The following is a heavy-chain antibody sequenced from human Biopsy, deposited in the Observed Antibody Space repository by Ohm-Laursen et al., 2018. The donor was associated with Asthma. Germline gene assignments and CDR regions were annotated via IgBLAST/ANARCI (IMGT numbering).Heavy chain of an antibody. CDR2: IKEDGSEK. V-gene: IGHV3-7*04. J-gene: IGHJ3*02. D-gene: IGHD6-6*01. Sequence: SLRLPCTASGFTFRSYWMSWVRQAPGKGLEWVANIKEDGSEKYYVDSVKGRFTISRDNAKNSLYLQMNSLRAEETAVCYCARARESSSWASAFDIWGQGTKVTVSS. CDR1: GFTFRSYW. CDR3: ARARESSSWASAFDI.